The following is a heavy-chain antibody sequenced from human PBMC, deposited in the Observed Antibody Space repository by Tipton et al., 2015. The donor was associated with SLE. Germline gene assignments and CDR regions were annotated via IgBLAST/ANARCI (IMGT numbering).Heavy chain of an antibody. Sequence: TLSLTCTVSGDSITSDFYWGWVRQPPGKGLEWIGSMYHNGVTYYNPSLKSRVSISVDKSKNQSSLKLSSVTAADTAVYRPFDYWGQGTLVTVSS. J-gene: IGHJ4*02. CDR1: GDSITSDFY. V-gene: IGHV4-38-2*02. CDR3: FDY. CDR2: MYHNGVT.